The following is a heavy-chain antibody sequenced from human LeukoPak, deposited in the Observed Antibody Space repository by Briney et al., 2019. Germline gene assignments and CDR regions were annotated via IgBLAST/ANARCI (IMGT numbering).Heavy chain of an antibody. CDR2: ISSGGTYI. CDR3: ARDRPAGRSRGVVVQ. D-gene: IGHD2-15*01. Sequence: GGSLRLSCAASGLTFDTYAMTWVRLAPGKGLEWVSSISSGGTYIYYAESVRGRSTISRDNTKNFLYLQLSTLRVEDTAVYYCARDRPAGRSRGVVVQWGQGTLVTVSS. CDR1: GLTFDTYA. J-gene: IGHJ4*02. V-gene: IGHV3-21*01.